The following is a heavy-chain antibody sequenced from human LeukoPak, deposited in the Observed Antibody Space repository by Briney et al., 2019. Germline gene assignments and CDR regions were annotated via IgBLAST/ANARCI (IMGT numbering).Heavy chain of an antibody. CDR2: ISGSGTTK. CDR3: ARVVPNWFDP. CDR1: GFTFSSYE. Sequence: AGGSLRLSCVASGFTFSSYEMNWVRQAPGKGLEWVSYISGSGTTKYYADSVKGRFTISRDNAKNSLYLQMNSLRAEDTAVYYCARVVPNWFDPWGQGTLVTVSS. D-gene: IGHD6-6*01. V-gene: IGHV3-48*03. J-gene: IGHJ5*02.